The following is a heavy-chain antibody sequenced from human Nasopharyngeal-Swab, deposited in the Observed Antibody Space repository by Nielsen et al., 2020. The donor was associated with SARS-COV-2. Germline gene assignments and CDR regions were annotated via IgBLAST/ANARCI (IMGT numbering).Heavy chain of an antibody. CDR2: ISSSSSYI. V-gene: IGHV3-21*01. Sequence: GESLKISCAASGFTFSDYYMNWVRQAPGKGLEWVSSISSSSSYIYYADSVKGRFTISRDNAKNSLYLQMNSLRAEDTAVYYCARDQQGGYGSGSYGTVPYYYYGMDVWGQGTTVTVSS. J-gene: IGHJ6*02. D-gene: IGHD3-10*01. CDR3: ARDQQGGYGSGSYGTVPYYYYGMDV. CDR1: GFTFSDYY.